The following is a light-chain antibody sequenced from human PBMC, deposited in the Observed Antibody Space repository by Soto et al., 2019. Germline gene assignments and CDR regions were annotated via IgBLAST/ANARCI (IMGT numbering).Light chain of an antibody. CDR2: VAS. CDR1: QSVGRF. CDR3: QQSFTTPLT. J-gene: IGKJ4*01. V-gene: IGKV1-39*01. Sequence: DMQITQSPSSLSASVGDRGTITCRASQSVGRFLNWYQQKPGKAPTILINVASTLRSGVPSRFSGSGSGTDFNLTINSLQPEDFATYFCQQSFTTPLTFGGGTKVDIK.